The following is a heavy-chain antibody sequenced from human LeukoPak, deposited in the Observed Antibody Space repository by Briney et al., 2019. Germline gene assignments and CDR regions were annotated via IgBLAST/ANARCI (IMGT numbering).Heavy chain of an antibody. J-gene: IGHJ3*02. CDR1: HYSFSSGYY. CDR2: IYHSGSA. V-gene: IGHV4-38-2*02. D-gene: IGHD2-2*01. CDR3: AREGRRSSNAFDI. Sequence: SETLSLTCTVSHYSFSSGYYWGWIRQPPGKGLEWIGTIYHSGSAYSNPSLKSRVTISVDTSKNQFSLKLSSVTAADTAVYYCAREGRRSSNAFDIWGQGTMVTVSS.